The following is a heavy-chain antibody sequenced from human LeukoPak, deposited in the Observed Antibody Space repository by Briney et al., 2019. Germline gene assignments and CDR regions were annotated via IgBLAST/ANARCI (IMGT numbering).Heavy chain of an antibody. Sequence: GGSLRLSCAASGFTFSSYSMNWVRQAPGKGLEWVSSISSSSSYIYYADSVKGRFTISRDNAKNSLYLQMNSLRAEDTAVHYCAGGYCSGGSCYSIYWGQGTLVTVSS. D-gene: IGHD2-15*01. J-gene: IGHJ4*02. V-gene: IGHV3-21*01. CDR2: ISSSSSYI. CDR3: AGGYCSGGSCYSIY. CDR1: GFTFSSYS.